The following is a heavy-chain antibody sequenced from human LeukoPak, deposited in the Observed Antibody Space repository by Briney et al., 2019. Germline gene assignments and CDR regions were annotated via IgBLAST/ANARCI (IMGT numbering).Heavy chain of an antibody. D-gene: IGHD1-26*01. CDR2: ISGSGGST. V-gene: IGHV3-23*01. CDR1: GFTFSSYA. CDR3: AKVQWELLGYFDY. J-gene: IGHJ4*02. Sequence: GGSLRLSCAASGFTFSSYAMSWVRQAPGKGLEWVSAISGSGGSTYYADSVKGRFTISRDNSKNTLYLQKNSLRAEDTAVYYCAKVQWELLGYFDYWGQGTLVTVSS.